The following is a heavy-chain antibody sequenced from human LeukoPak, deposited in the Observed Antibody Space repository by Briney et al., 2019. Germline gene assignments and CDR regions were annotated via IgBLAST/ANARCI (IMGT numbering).Heavy chain of an antibody. D-gene: IGHD1-26*01. CDR2: ISYDGSNK. V-gene: IGHV3-30-3*01. CDR3: ARVSGSGSRPFDY. J-gene: IGHJ4*02. Sequence: GGSLRLSCAASGFTFSSYAMHWVRQAPGKGLEWVAVISYDGSNKYYADSVKGRFTISRDNSKNTLYLQMNSLRAEDTAVYYCARVSGSGSRPFDYWGQGTLVTVSS. CDR1: GFTFSSYA.